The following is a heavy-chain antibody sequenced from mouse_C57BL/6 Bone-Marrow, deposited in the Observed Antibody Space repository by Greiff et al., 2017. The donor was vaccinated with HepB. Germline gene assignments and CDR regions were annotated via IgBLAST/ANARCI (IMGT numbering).Heavy chain of an antibody. J-gene: IGHJ3*01. CDR3: ARYDPWFAY. D-gene: IGHD2-3*01. Sequence: VQLQQSGPELVKPGASVKISCKASGYTFTDYYINWVKQRPGQGLEWIGWIFPGSGSTYYNEKFKGKATLTVDKSSSTAYVLLSSLTSEDSAVYFCARYDPWFAYWGQGTLVTVSA. CDR2: IFPGSGST. CDR1: GYTFTDYY. V-gene: IGHV1-75*01.